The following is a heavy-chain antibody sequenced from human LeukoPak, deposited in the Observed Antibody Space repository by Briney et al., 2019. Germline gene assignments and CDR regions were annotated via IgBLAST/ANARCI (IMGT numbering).Heavy chain of an antibody. V-gene: IGHV4-34*01. J-gene: IGHJ5*02. Sequence: SETLSLTCAVYGGSFSGYYWSWIRQPPGKGLEWIGEINHSGSTNYNPSLKSRVTISVDTSKNQFSLKLSSVTAADTAVYYCARSRITIFGVVNWFDPWGQGTLVTISS. D-gene: IGHD3-3*01. CDR2: INHSGST. CDR3: ARSRITIFGVVNWFDP. CDR1: GGSFSGYY.